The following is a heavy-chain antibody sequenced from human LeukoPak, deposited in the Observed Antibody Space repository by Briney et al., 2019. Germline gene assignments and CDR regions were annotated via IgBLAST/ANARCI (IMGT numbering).Heavy chain of an antibody. CDR1: GGSISSYY. CDR2: IYYSGST. Sequence: SGTLSLTCTVSGGSISSYYWSWIRQPPGKGLEWIGYIYYSGSTNYNPSLKSRVTISVDTSKNQFSLKLSSVTAADTAVYYCARSPSPSGNYYYYYYMDVWGKGTTVTVSS. J-gene: IGHJ6*03. V-gene: IGHV4-59*01. CDR3: ARSPSPSGNYYYYYYMDV. D-gene: IGHD1-1*01.